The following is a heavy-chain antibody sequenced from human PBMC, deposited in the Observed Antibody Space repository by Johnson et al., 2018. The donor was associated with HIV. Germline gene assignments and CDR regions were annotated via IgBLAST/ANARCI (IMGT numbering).Heavy chain of an antibody. CDR2: ISYDGSNK. J-gene: IGHJ3*02. Sequence: QVQLVESGGGVVQPGRSLRLSCAASGFTFSSYAMHWVRQAPGKGLEWVAVISYDGSNKYYADSVKGRFTISRDNSKNTLYLKMNSLRAEDTAVYYCARGGRGAPHDAFDIWGQGTMVTVSS. CDR1: GFTFSSYA. V-gene: IGHV3-30-3*01. CDR3: ARGGRGAPHDAFDI. D-gene: IGHD2-15*01.